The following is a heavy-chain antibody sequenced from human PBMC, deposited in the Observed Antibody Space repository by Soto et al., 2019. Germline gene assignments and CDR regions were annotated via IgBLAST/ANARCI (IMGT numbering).Heavy chain of an antibody. Sequence: SETLSLTCTVSGGSINTYYWTWIRQPPGKGLEWIGDIYYSGSTSYNPSLKSRVTMSVDTSKNQFSLKLSSVAAADTAVYYCARNCDSSGSCLDHWGQGTLVTVSS. CDR2: IYYSGST. J-gene: IGHJ4*02. D-gene: IGHD3-22*01. CDR1: GGSINTYY. V-gene: IGHV4-59*01. CDR3: ARNCDSSGSCLDH.